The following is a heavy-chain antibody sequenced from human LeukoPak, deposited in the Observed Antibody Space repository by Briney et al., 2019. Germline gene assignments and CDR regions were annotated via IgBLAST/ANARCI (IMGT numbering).Heavy chain of an antibody. CDR3: ARRYYDILTGYYTDAFDI. J-gene: IGHJ3*02. CDR1: GFTFSSYS. Sequence: PGGSLSLSCAASGFTFSSYSMNWVRQAPGKGLVWVSRINSDGSSTTYADSVKGRFTISTDNAKNTLYLQMNSLRAEDTAVYYCARRYYDILTGYYTDAFDIWGQGTMVTVSS. D-gene: IGHD3-9*01. CDR2: INSDGSST. V-gene: IGHV3-74*01.